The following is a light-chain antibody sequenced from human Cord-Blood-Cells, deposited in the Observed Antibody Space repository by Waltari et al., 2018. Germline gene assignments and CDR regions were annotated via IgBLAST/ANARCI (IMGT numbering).Light chain of an antibody. J-gene: IGLJ3*02. Sequence: SYELTQPSSVSVSPGQTARITCSGDVLAKKYARWFQQKPGQAPVLVIYKDRARPSGIPERFSGSSSGTTVTLTISGAQVEDEADYYCYSAADNNRGVFGGGTKLTVL. CDR2: KDR. CDR1: VLAKKY. V-gene: IGLV3-27*01. CDR3: YSAADNNRGV.